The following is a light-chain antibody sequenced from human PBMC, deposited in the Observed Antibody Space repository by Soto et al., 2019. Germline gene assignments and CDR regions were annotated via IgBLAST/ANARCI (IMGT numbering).Light chain of an antibody. CDR3: QQYGSSPYT. CDR1: QNVSSRF. Sequence: EIVLTQSPGTLSLSPGERATLSCRASQNVSSRFLAWYQQKHGQAPRLLMYGASNRATGIPDRFSGTESGTDFTLTISRLEPEDFAVYYCQQYGSSPYTFGLGTKLEIK. CDR2: GAS. V-gene: IGKV3-20*01. J-gene: IGKJ2*01.